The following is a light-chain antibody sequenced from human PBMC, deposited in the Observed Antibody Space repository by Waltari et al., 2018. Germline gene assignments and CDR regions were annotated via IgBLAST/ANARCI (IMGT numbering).Light chain of an antibody. V-gene: IGKV1-12*01. CDR2: AAS. CDR3: QQGNSFPLT. J-gene: IGKJ4*01. Sequence: DIQMTQSPSSVSASVGDRVTITCRASHGISNYLAWYQQKPGKAPTLLIYAASSLLSGVPSRFSGSGSGTDFTLTINSLQPEDSATYYCQQGNSFPLTFGGGTKVQIK. CDR1: HGISNY.